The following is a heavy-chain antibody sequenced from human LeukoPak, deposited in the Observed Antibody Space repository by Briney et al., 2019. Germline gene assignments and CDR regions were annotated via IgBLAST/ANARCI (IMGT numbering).Heavy chain of an antibody. Sequence: GRSLRLSCTASGFTFSSYAMHWVRQAPGKGLQWLALTSDDGSTKYYADSVKGRFTISRDNSQNTLFLQMNSLRAEETAMYYCARAPGGFHGDYSTIAYWGQGTLVTVSS. J-gene: IGHJ4*02. V-gene: IGHV3-30-3*01. D-gene: IGHD4-17*01. CDR1: GFTFSSYA. CDR3: ARAPGGFHGDYSTIAY. CDR2: TSDDGSTK.